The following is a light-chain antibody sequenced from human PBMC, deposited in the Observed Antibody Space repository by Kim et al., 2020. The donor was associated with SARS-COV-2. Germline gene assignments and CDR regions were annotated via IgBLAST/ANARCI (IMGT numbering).Light chain of an antibody. CDR3: LQDYDYPPFT. CDR1: QDIRND. Sequence: VVDRGTITCRASQDIRNDLGWYQQKPGKAPKHLIYAAASLQSGVPSRFSGSGAGTDVTLTISSLQPEDFATYYCLQDYDYPPFTFGPGTKVDIK. CDR2: AAA. J-gene: IGKJ3*01. V-gene: IGKV1-6*01.